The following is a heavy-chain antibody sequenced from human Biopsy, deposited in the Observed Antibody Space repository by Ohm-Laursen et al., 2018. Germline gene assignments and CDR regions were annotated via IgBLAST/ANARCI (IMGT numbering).Heavy chain of an antibody. V-gene: IGHV1-69*10. CDR3: ARDTLMDQDWVPGEKWFDP. CDR1: GGTFTNYG. CDR2: IIPMLGTA. Sequence: SSVKVSCNASGGTFTNYGISWVRQAPGQGLEWMGGIIPMLGTAHYARRLRGRVTITSDTATSTAYLEQSSLGSDDTAVYYCARDTLMDQDWVPGEKWFDPWGQGTLVTVSS. D-gene: IGHD3/OR15-3a*01. J-gene: IGHJ5*02.